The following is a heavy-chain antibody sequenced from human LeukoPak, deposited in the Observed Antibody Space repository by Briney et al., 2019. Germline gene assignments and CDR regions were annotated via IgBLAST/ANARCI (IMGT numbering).Heavy chain of an antibody. V-gene: IGHV3-9*01. Sequence: GRSLRLSCAASGFTFDDYAMHWVRQAPGKGLEWVSGISWNSGSIGYADSVKGRFTISRDNAKNSLYLQMNSLRAEDTALYYCAKGQSGALYGSGSYSYDYWGQGTLVTVSS. J-gene: IGHJ4*02. CDR1: GFTFDDYA. CDR2: ISWNSGSI. D-gene: IGHD3-10*01. CDR3: AKGQSGALYGSGSYSYDY.